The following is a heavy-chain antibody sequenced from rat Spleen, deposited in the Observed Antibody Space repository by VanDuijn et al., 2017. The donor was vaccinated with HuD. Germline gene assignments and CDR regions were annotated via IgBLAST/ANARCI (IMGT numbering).Heavy chain of an antibody. D-gene: IGHD1-12*03. Sequence: QVQLKESGPGLVKPSLTLSLTCPVSGFSLSSSVVIWVRQPPEKGLEWMGVIWGNGNTNYTSVFKSRLSISRDTSKSQVFLKRNNLQTEDTAMYFCATQHYYDGYYRDSWGQGVMVTVSS. CDR2: IWGNGNT. V-gene: IGHV2S61*01. CDR3: ATQHYYDGYYRDS. J-gene: IGHJ2*01. CDR1: GFSLSSSV.